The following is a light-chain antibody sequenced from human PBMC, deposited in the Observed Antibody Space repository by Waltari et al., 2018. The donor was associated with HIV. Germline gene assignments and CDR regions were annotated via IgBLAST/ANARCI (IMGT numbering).Light chain of an antibody. J-gene: IGLJ1*01. CDR1: ALPKKY. V-gene: IGLV3-25*03. CDR2: KDS. CDR3: QSADSSNTYV. Sequence: SYELTQPPSVSVSPGQTARITCSGAALPKKYASWYQQRPGQAPVLVIYKDSERPSGIPERFSGSSSGTTVTLTISGVQAEDEADYYCQSADSSNTYVFGTGTKVTVL.